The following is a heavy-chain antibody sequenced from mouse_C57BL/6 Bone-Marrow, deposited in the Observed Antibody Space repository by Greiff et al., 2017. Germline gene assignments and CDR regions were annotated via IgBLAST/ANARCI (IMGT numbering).Heavy chain of an antibody. CDR2: IDPSDSYT. V-gene: IGHV1-69*01. D-gene: IGHD1-1*01. CDR1: GYTFTSYW. J-gene: IGHJ2*01. CDR3: AREGDYYGKGY. Sequence: QVQLQQSGAELVMPGASVTLSCKASGYTFTSYWMHWVKQRPGQGLEWIGEIDPSDSYTNYNQKFKGKSTLTVDKSSSTAYMQLSSLTSEDSAVYYCAREGDYYGKGYWGQGTTLTVSS.